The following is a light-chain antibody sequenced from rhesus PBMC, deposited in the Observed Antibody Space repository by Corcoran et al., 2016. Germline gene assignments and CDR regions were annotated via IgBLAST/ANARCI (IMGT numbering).Light chain of an antibody. V-gene: IGKV2-73*01. J-gene: IGKJ2*01. CDR1: QSLLHTDGRTY. Sequence: DIVMTQTPPSLPVTPGEPASISCRSSQSLLHTDGRTYLYWYVQKPGQPPRLLIYRVSNRFSGVPERFSGGGSGTDFTLKISRVKAEDVGVYYCMQALQTPYSFGQGTKVEIK. CDR3: MQALQTPYS. CDR2: RVS.